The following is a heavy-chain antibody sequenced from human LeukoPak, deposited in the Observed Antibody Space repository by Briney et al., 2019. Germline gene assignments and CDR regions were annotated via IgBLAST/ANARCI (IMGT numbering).Heavy chain of an antibody. J-gene: IGHJ4*02. CDR3: ARGDSSGYYYFDY. CDR2: IYHSGST. Sequence: WIRXPXGTGLEXIGYIYHSGSTYYNPSLKSRVTISVDRSKNQFSLKLSSVTAADTAVYYCARGDSSGYYYFDYWGQGTLVTVSS. V-gene: IGHV4-30-2*01. D-gene: IGHD3-22*01.